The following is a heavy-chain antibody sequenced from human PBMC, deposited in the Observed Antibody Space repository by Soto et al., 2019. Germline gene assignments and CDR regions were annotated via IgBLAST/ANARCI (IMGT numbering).Heavy chain of an antibody. Sequence: PXETLSLPGTVACGSINSGSYYWSWIRQHPGRVLEWIGYIYYSGSTYYNPSLKSRVTISVDTSKNQFSLRLSSVTAAETAVYYCARSQCTGGSCYSGAFKICRQGTMVTVSS. D-gene: IGHD2-15*01. CDR3: ARSQCTGGSCYSGAFKI. CDR1: CGSINSGSYY. CDR2: IYYSGST. J-gene: IGHJ3*02. V-gene: IGHV4-31*02.